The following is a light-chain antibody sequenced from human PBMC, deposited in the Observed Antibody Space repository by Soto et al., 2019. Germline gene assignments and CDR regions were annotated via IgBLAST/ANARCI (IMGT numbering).Light chain of an antibody. J-gene: IGLJ3*02. V-gene: IGLV2-23*01. CDR1: ISDVGSYNL. CDR2: EGS. CDR3: CSYAGSRV. Sequence: QSVLTQPASVSGSPGQSITISCTGTISDVGSYNLVSWYQQHPGKAPKLMIYEGSKRPSGVSNRFSCSKSGNTASLTISGLQAEDEADYYCCSYAGSRVFGGGTKLTVL.